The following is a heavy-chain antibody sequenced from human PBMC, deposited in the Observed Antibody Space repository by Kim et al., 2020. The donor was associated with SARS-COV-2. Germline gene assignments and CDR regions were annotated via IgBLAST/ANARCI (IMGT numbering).Heavy chain of an antibody. J-gene: IGHJ5*02. CDR3: ARQDYDYYGFDP. D-gene: IGHD3-10*01. V-gene: IGHV4-30-2*03. Sequence: YYNPSLRSRVTIAVETSKNQFSLKLSAVTAADTAVYYCARQDYDYYGFDPWGQGTLVTVSS.